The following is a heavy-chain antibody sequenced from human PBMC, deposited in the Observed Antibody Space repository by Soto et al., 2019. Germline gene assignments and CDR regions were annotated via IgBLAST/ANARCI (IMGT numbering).Heavy chain of an antibody. V-gene: IGHV4-4*02. CDR1: GGSISSSNW. CDR2: IYHSGST. D-gene: IGHD3-9*01. CDR3: ARDHYDILTGYYFPQSYFDY. Sequence: SETLSLTCAVPGGSISSSNWWSWVRQPPGKGLEWIGEIYHSGSTNYNPSLKSRVTISVDKSKNQFSLKLSSVTAADTAVYYCARDHYDILTGYYFPQSYFDYWGQGTLVT. J-gene: IGHJ4*02.